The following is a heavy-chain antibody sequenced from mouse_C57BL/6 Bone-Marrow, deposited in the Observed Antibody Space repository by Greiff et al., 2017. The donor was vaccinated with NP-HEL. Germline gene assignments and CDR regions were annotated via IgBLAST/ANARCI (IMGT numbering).Heavy chain of an antibody. CDR2: IYPGSGST. CDR3: ASTAQATDYAMDY. CDR1: GYTFTSYW. J-gene: IGHJ4*01. D-gene: IGHD3-2*02. Sequence: VQLQQPGAELVKPGASVKMSCKASGYTFTSYWITWVKQRPGQGLEWIGDIYPGSGSTNYNEKFKSKATLTVDTSSSTAYMQLSSLTSEDSAVYYCASTAQATDYAMDYWGQGTSVTVSS. V-gene: IGHV1-55*01.